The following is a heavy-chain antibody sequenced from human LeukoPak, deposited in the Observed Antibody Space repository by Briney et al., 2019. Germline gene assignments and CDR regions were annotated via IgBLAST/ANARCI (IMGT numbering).Heavy chain of an antibody. D-gene: IGHD6-13*01. CDR1: GFTVSSNY. CDR2: IHSGGST. CDR3: ARERRGMAAAGLFDP. J-gene: IGHJ5*02. V-gene: IGHV3-66*01. Sequence: GESLRLSCAASGFTVSSNYMSWVRQAPGKGLEWVSVIHSGGSTYYADSVKGRFTISRDSSMNTLYLQMNSLRAEDTAVYYCARERRGMAAAGLFDPWGQGTLVTVSS.